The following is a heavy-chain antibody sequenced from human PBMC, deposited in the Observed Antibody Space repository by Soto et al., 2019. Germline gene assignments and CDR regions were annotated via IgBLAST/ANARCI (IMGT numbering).Heavy chain of an antibody. J-gene: IGHJ4*02. D-gene: IGHD6-13*01. CDR2: VSFDGVNK. V-gene: IGHV3-30-3*01. Sequence: GGSLRLSCSVSGFTLNTYSMHWVRQAPGKGLEWAAVVSFDGVNKHYRDSVKGRFTISRDIAKNMLYLQMTSLRLEDTALYYCARDPDLIEAAGNYFDYWGQGTLVTVSS. CDR1: GFTLNTYS. CDR3: ARDPDLIEAAGNYFDY.